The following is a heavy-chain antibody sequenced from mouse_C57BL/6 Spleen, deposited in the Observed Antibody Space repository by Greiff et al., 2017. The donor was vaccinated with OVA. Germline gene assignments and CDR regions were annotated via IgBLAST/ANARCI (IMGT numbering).Heavy chain of an antibody. CDR3: ATDSSDFFDY. J-gene: IGHJ2*01. CDR2: INPGSGGT. D-gene: IGHD3-2*02. V-gene: IGHV1-54*01. CDR1: GYAFTNYL. Sequence: QVQLQQSGAELVRPGTSVKVSCKASGYAFTNYLIEWVKQRPGQGLEWIGVINPGSGGTNYNEKFKGKATLTADKSSSTAYMQLSSLTSEDSAVYFCATDSSDFFDYWGQGTTLTVSS.